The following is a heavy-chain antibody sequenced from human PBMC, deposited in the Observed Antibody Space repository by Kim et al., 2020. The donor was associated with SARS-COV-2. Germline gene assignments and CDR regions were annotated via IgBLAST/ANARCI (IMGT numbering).Heavy chain of an antibody. Sequence: KDRFTVSGDNSKNTLYLQMNSLRAEDTAVYYCARFRCCSGGSCYSVHFDLWGRGTLVTVSS. J-gene: IGHJ2*01. V-gene: IGHV3-23*01. CDR3: ARFRCCSGGSCYSVHFDL. D-gene: IGHD2-15*01.